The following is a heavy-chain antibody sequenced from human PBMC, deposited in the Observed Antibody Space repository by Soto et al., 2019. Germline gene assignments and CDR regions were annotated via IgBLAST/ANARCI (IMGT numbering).Heavy chain of an antibody. J-gene: IGHJ6*02. CDR2: IYYSGNT. D-gene: IGHD2-15*01. Sequence: SETLSLTCTVSGGSISSGGYYWSWIRQHPGKGLEWIGYIYYSGNTYYNPSLKSRVTISVDTSKNQFSLKLSSVTAADTAVYYCARDRGVVVAAGYYYYGMDVWGQGTTVTVSS. CDR1: GGSISSGGYY. CDR3: ARDRGVVVAAGYYYYGMDV. V-gene: IGHV4-31*03.